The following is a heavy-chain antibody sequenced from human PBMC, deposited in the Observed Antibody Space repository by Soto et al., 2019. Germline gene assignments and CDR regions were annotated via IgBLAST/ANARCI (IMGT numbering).Heavy chain of an antibody. Sequence: GGSLRLSCAASGFTFSSYGMHWVRQAPGKGLEWVAVISYDGSNKYYADSVKGRFTISRDNSKNTLYLQMNSLRAEDTAVYYCAKDGGYSYGSLDYWGQGNLVTVSS. CDR3: AKDGGYSYGSLDY. J-gene: IGHJ4*02. V-gene: IGHV3-30*18. CDR1: GFTFSSYG. CDR2: ISYDGSNK. D-gene: IGHD5-18*01.